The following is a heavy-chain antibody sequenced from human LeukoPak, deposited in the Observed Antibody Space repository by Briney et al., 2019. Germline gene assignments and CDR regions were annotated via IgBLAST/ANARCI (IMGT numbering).Heavy chain of an antibody. CDR3: ARVPSYDSSGYYNWYFDL. D-gene: IGHD3-22*01. CDR1: GGSFSVYY. V-gene: IGHV4-34*01. J-gene: IGHJ2*01. CDR2: INHRGST. Sequence: SETLSLTCAVYGGSFSVYYWTWIRQPPGKGLEWIGEINHRGSTNHNPSLKSRVTISVDTSKNQFSLKLSSVTAADTAVYYCARVPSYDSSGYYNWYFDLWGRGTLVTVSS.